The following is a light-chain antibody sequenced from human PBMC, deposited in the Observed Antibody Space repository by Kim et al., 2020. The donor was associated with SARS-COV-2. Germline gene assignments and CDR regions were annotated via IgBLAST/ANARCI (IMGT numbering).Light chain of an antibody. CDR2: AAS. CDR1: INNH. J-gene: IGKJ4*01. Sequence: INNHLAWFQQKSGKAPKSLIYAASTLQGGVPSRFSGSGFGTDFTLTISSLQPEEFATYYCQQYSTFPLTFGGGTKVEIK. V-gene: IGKV1-16*01. CDR3: QQYSTFPLT.